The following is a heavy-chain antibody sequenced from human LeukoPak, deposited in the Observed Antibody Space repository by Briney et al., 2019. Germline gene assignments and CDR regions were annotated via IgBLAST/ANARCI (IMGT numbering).Heavy chain of an antibody. J-gene: IGHJ4*02. D-gene: IGHD3-22*01. CDR3: YDMHRYYDVSGYWVQ. Sequence: GGSLTLSCEASGFTFSSYAMSWLRQAPGKGQEWVSGISTNGGSTSYADSVKGRLTISRNNPRNMLYMEMNSLRAEDTAVYYCYDMHRYYDVSGYWVQWGQGTLVTVSS. CDR2: ISTNGGST. V-gene: IGHV3-23*01. CDR1: GFTFSSYA.